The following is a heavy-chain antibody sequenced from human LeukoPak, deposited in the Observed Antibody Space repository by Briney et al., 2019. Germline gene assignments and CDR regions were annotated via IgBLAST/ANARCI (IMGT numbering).Heavy chain of an antibody. D-gene: IGHD4-11*01. CDR1: GYTFTDYY. J-gene: IGHJ4*02. V-gene: IGHV1-2*02. Sequence: ASVKVSCKASGYTFTDYYMHWVRQAPGQGLEWMGWINPNSGGTNYAQKFQGRVTMTRDTSISTAYMELSRLRSDDTAVYYCARGDYHDPTNFDYWGQGTLVTVSS. CDR2: INPNSGGT. CDR3: ARGDYHDPTNFDY.